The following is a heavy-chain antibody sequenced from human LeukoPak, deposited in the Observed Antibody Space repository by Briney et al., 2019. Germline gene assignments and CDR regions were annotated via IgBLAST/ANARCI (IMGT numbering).Heavy chain of an antibody. J-gene: IGHJ4*02. V-gene: IGHV3-13*01. CDR1: GFTLSTYD. CDR2: SGIVGDT. Sequence: GGSLRLSCAASGFTLSTYDMHWVRRAPGKGLEWVSLSGIVGDTDYSDSVKGRFTISRDNAKDSLFLQMSSLRVGDTAFYYCARDSRGNFDLWGKGTLVTVSS. CDR3: ARDSRGNFDL.